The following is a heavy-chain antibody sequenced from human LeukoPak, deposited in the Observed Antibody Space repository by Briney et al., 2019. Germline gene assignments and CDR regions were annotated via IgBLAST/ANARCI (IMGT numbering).Heavy chain of an antibody. CDR2: IYYSGST. D-gene: IGHD5-18*01. Sequence: SETLPLTCTVSGGSISSSSYYWGWIRQPPGKGLEWIGSIYYSGSTYYNPSLKSRVTISVDTSKNQFSLKLSSVTAADTAVYYCARVRRGIQLWHDAFDIWGQGTMVTVSS. CDR3: ARVRRGIQLWHDAFDI. J-gene: IGHJ3*02. V-gene: IGHV4-39*01. CDR1: GGSISSSSYY.